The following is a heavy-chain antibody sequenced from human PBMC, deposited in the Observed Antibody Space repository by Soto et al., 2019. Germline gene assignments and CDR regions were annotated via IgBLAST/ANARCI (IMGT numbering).Heavy chain of an antibody. J-gene: IGHJ6*02. CDR2: IYYSGST. CDR1: GGSISSYY. Sequence: SETLSLTCTVSGGSISSYYWSWIRQPPGKGLEWIGYIYYSGSTNYNPSLKSRVTISVDTSKNQFSLKLSSVTAADTAVYYCARDSSYYYDSSGSGMDVWGQGTTVTVSS. D-gene: IGHD3-22*01. V-gene: IGHV4-59*01. CDR3: ARDSSYYYDSSGSGMDV.